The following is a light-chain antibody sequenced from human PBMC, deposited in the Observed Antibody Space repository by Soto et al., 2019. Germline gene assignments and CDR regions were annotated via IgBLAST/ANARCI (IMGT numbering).Light chain of an antibody. Sequence: QSVLTRPASVSGSPGQSITISCTGSSADIGSHDYVSWYQQHPGKVPKLIIYEVSKRPSGASDRFSGSKSGNAAYLSISGLQPEDEADYYCNSYTTTSALVFGTGTRSPS. CDR1: SADIGSHDY. J-gene: IGLJ1*01. CDR3: NSYTTTSALV. CDR2: EVS. V-gene: IGLV2-14*01.